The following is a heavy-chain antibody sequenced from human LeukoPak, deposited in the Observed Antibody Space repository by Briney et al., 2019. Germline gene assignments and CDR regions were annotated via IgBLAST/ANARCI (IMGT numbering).Heavy chain of an antibody. CDR3: ARAESSGWYWFDP. V-gene: IGHV4-59*01. CDR1: GGSISSYY. J-gene: IGHJ5*02. D-gene: IGHD6-19*01. Sequence: SETLSLTCTVSGGSISSYYWSWIRQPPGKGLEWIGYIYYSGSTNYNPSLKSRVTISVDTSKNQFSLKLSSVTAVDTAVYYCARAESSGWYWFDPWGQGTLVTVSS. CDR2: IYYSGST.